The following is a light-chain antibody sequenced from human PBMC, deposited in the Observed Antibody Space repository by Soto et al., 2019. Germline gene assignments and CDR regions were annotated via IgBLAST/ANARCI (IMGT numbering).Light chain of an antibody. J-gene: IGLJ2*01. CDR2: EGS. V-gene: IGLV2-23*03. CDR3: CSYAGSRSFVV. Sequence: QSALTQPASVSGSPGQSITISCTGTSSDVGSYNLVSWYQQHPGKAPKLIIYEGSKRPSGVSNRFSGSKSGNTASLTNSGLQAEDEADYYCCSYAGSRSFVVFGGGTKLTVL. CDR1: SSDVGSYNL.